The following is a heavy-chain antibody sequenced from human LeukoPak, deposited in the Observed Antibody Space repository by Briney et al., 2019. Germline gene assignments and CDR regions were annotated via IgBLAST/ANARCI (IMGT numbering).Heavy chain of an antibody. Sequence: GGPLRLSCAASGFTFTSQGMAWLPQAPPKGLEWVSDITGSGDNTYYAVSVKGRFTISRNNSKNTLYLQMNSLSAEDTTVYYCAKMQGYFDLWGRGTLVTVAS. V-gene: IGHV3-23*01. J-gene: IGHJ2*01. CDR2: ITGSGDNT. CDR3: AKMQGYFDL. CDR1: GFTFTSQG.